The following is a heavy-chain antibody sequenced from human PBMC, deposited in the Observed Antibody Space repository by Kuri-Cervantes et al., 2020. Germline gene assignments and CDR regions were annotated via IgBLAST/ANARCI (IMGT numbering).Heavy chain of an antibody. Sequence: GSLRLSCTVSGGSVSSGSYYWSWIRQPPGKGLEWIGYIYYSGSTNYNPSLKSRVTISVDTSKNQFSLKLSSVTAADTAVYYCARGAYGDYWGQGTLVTVSS. J-gene: IGHJ4*02. CDR3: ARGAYGDY. D-gene: IGHD5-12*01. CDR1: GGSVSSGSYY. CDR2: IYYSGST. V-gene: IGHV4-61*01.